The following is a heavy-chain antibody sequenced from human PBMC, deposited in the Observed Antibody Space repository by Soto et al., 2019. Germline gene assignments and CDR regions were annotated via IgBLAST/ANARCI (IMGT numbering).Heavy chain of an antibody. V-gene: IGHV4-59*08. CDR2: IHYSGST. CDR3: ARSTYSDSGSYYLCAFDI. D-gene: IGHD3-10*01. CDR1: GGSISTYY. J-gene: IGHJ3*02. Sequence: VQLQESGPGLVKPSETLSLTCTVSGGSISTYYWSWIRQPPGKGLEWIGYIHYSGSTDYNPSLKSRVTISGDTSKNQCSLKLSSVTAADTAVYYCARSTYSDSGSYYLCAFDIWGQGTRVTVSS.